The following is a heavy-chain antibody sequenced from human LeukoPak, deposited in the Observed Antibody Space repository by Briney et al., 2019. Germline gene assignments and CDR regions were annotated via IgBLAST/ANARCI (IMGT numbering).Heavy chain of an antibody. CDR1: GFTFDDYA. D-gene: IGHD2-2*01. CDR2: ISWNSGSI. CDR3: AKDRYCSSTSCYYGFDP. J-gene: IGHJ5*02. V-gene: IGHV3-9*01. Sequence: GGSLRLSCAASGFTFDDYAMHWVRQAPGKGLEWVSGISWNSGSIGHADSVKGRFTISRDNAKNSLYLQMNSLRAEDTALYYCAKDRYCSSTSCYYGFDPWGQGTLVTVSS.